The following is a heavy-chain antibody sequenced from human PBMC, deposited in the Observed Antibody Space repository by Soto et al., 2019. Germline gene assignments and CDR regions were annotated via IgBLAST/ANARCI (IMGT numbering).Heavy chain of an antibody. J-gene: IGHJ3*02. V-gene: IGHV3-7*05. CDR1: GFTFGNYW. CDR3: ARDVSPGNSGYFLDAFDI. D-gene: IGHD6-25*01. Sequence: EVQLVESGGGLVQPGGSLRLSCAASGFTFGNYWMTWVRQAPGKGLEWVANIKGDGSAKSYLDSVRGRFTVSRDNAENSLFLQVNILRAEDTALYCCARDVSPGNSGYFLDAFDIWGQGKMVTVS. CDR2: IKGDGSAK.